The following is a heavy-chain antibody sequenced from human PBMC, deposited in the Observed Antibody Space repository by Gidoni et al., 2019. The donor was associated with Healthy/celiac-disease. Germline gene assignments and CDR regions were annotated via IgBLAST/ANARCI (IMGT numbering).Heavy chain of an antibody. Sequence: EVQLVESGGGLVQPGGSLSLSCSPSGFTFSSHGMSWVRQAPGKGLEWVANIKQDGSEKYYVDSVKGRFTISRDNAKNSLYLQMNSLRAEDTAVYYCAAGVLLWVYWGQGTLVTVSS. CDR1: GFTFSSHG. CDR2: IKQDGSEK. D-gene: IGHD3-10*01. J-gene: IGHJ4*02. V-gene: IGHV3-7*01. CDR3: AAGVLLWVY.